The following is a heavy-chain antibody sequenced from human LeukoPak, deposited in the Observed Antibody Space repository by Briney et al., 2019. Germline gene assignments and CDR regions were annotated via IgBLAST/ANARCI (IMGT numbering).Heavy chain of an antibody. J-gene: IGHJ5*02. Sequence: SETLSLTCTVPGGSISSYYWSWIRQPAGKGLEWIGSIYYSGSTYYNPSLKSRVTISVDTSKNQFSLNLSSVTAADTAVYYCARGRITMIRGAPLWFDPWGQGTLVTVSS. CDR3: ARGRITMIRGAPLWFDP. CDR1: GGSISSYY. D-gene: IGHD3-10*01. V-gene: IGHV4-4*07. CDR2: IYYSGST.